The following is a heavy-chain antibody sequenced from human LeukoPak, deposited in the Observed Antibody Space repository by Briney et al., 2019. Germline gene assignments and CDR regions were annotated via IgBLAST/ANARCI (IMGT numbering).Heavy chain of an antibody. CDR3: ARDRRYFDWYPIQSGSRDDYYYGMDV. D-gene: IGHD3-9*01. CDR1: GYTFTSYG. J-gene: IGHJ6*02. CDR2: ISAYNGNT. Sequence: GASVKVSCKASGYTFTSYGISWVRQAPGQGLEWMGWISAYNGNTNYAQKLQGRVTMTTDTSTSTAYMELRSLRSDDTAVYYCARDRRYFDWYPIQSGSRDDYYYGMDVWGQGTTVTVSS. V-gene: IGHV1-18*01.